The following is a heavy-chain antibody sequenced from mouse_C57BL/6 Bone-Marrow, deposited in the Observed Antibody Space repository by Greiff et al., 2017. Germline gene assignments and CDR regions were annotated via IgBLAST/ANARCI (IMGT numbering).Heavy chain of an antibody. CDR2: IRSKSNNYAT. J-gene: IGHJ4*01. Sequence: GGGLVQPKGSLKLSCAASGFSFNTYAMNWVRQAPGKGLEWVARIRSKSNNYATYYADSVKDRFTISRDDSESMLYLQMNNLKTEDTAMHYCVRQPPTTAAYAMDYWGQGTSVTVSS. V-gene: IGHV10-1*01. CDR1: GFSFNTYA. CDR3: VRQPPTTAAYAMDY. D-gene: IGHD1-2*01.